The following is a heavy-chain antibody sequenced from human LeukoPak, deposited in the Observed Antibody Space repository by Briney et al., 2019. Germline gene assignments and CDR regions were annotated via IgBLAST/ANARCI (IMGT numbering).Heavy chain of an antibody. V-gene: IGHV4-39*07. J-gene: IGHJ4*02. Sequence: SETLSLTCTVSGGSISSSSYYWGWIRQPPGKGLEWIGSIYYSGSTYYNPSLKSRVTISVDTSKNQFSLKLSSVTAADTAVYYCAREAYCGGDCYSGFDYWGQGTLVTVSS. CDR1: GGSISSSSYY. CDR2: IYYSGST. CDR3: AREAYCGGDCYSGFDY. D-gene: IGHD2-21*02.